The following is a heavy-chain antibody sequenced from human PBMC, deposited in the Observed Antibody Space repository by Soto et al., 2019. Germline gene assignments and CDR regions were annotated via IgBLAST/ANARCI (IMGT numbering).Heavy chain of an antibody. CDR3: ARGQWELGEYITAFDI. CDR1: GFTFSDYY. J-gene: IGHJ3*02. CDR2: ISSSSSYT. Sequence: PGGSLRLSCAASGFTFSDYYMSWIRQAPGKGLEWVSYISSSSSYTNYADSVKGRFTISRDNAKNSLYLQMNSLRAEDTAVYYCARGQWELGEYITAFDIWGQGTMVTVSS. D-gene: IGHD1-26*01. V-gene: IGHV3-11*06.